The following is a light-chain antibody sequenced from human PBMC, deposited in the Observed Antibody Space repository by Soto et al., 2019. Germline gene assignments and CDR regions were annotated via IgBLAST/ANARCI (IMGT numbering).Light chain of an antibody. V-gene: IGLV2-14*01. CDR3: SSYTSSRTSVV. CDR1: SSDVGGYNY. CDR2: DVS. Sequence: QSALTQPASVSGSPGQSITISCTGTSSDVGGYNYVSWYQQHPGKAAKLMIYDVSNRPSGVSNRFSGSKSGNTASLTISGLQAEDEADYYCSSYTSSRTSVVFGGGTKLTVL. J-gene: IGLJ2*01.